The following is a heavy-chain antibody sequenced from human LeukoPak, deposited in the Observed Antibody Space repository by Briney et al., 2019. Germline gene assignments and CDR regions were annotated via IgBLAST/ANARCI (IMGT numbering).Heavy chain of an antibody. CDR3: ARVAEFWSGYIYYYYMDV. CDR2: ISSSSSTI. V-gene: IGHV3-48*01. J-gene: IGHJ6*03. Sequence: GGSLRLSCAASGFTFSTYSMNWVRQSPGKGLEWVSYISSSSSTIYYADSVKGRFTISRDNAKNALYLQMNSLRAEDTAVYYCARVAEFWSGYIYYYYMDVWGKGTTVTVS. D-gene: IGHD3-3*01. CDR1: GFTFSTYS.